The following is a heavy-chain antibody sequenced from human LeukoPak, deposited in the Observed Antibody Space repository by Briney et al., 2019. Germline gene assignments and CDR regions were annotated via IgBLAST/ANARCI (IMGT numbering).Heavy chain of an antibody. CDR1: GVSFSSYS. D-gene: IGHD5-12*01. J-gene: IGHJ6*03. V-gene: IGHV3-21*01. CDR2: ISSTSRSSYI. CDR3: ARGDLEWLRFGYYYYYMDV. Sequence: GGSLRLSCAASGVSFSSYSMNWVRQAPGKGLEWVSSISSTSRSSYIFYAESVKGRFTISRDNAKNSLYLQMNSLRAEDTAVYYCARGDLEWLRFGYYYYYMDVWGKGTTVTVSS.